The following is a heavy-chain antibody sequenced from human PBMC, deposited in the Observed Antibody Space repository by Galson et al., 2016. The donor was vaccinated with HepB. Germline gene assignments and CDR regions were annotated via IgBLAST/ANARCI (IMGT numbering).Heavy chain of an antibody. Sequence: SLRLSCAVSGISLNSYWMHWVRQVPGKGLVWVARIDHEGRGTSYADSVRGRFTMSRDSAKSTVYLQMDSLRAEDTAVYYCGTVFEYWGQGSRVTVAS. V-gene: IGHV3-74*01. CDR2: IDHEGRGT. CDR3: GTVFEY. CDR1: GISLNSYW. J-gene: IGHJ4*02.